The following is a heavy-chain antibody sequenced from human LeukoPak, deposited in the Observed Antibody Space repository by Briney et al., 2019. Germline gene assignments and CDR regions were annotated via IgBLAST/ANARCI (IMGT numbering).Heavy chain of an antibody. Sequence: ASVKVSCKASGYTFTGNYVHWVRQAPGQGLEWMGWISPNNGGTIYAQNFRDRVTMTTDTSINTAYMELSWLTSDDTAVYYCAREWDCSDGICFPRGFDFWGQGTLVTVSS. CDR3: AREWDCSDGICFPRGFDF. D-gene: IGHD2-15*01. CDR2: ISPNNGGT. CDR1: GYTFTGNY. J-gene: IGHJ4*02. V-gene: IGHV1-2*02.